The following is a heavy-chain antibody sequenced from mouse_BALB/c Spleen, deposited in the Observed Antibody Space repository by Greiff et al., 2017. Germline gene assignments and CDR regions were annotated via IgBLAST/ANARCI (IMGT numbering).Heavy chain of an antibody. CDR1: GFSLTSYG. Sequence: VKLMESGPGLVQPSQSLSITCTVSGFSLTSYGVHWVRQSPGKGLEWLGVIWSGGSTDYNAAFISRLSISKDNSKSQVFFKMNSLQANDTAIYYCARGSRYDGRRGAMDYWGQGTSVTVSS. J-gene: IGHJ4*01. CDR2: IWSGGST. D-gene: IGHD2-14*01. CDR3: ARGSRYDGRRGAMDY. V-gene: IGHV2-2*02.